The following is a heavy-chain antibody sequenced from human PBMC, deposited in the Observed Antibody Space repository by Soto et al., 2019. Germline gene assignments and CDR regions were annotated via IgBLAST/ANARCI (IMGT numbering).Heavy chain of an antibody. Sequence: QVQLQQWGAGLLKPSETLSLTCGVYGGSFSGYYWTWIRQPPGKGLEWIGEITHSGSTNYNPSLKGRVSISIDTAQNQFSLKLPAVSAADTAVYYCARDWMKWGQGTLVTVSS. D-gene: IGHD2-2*03. CDR2: ITHSGST. CDR1: GGSFSGYY. V-gene: IGHV4-34*02. J-gene: IGHJ4*02. CDR3: ARDWMK.